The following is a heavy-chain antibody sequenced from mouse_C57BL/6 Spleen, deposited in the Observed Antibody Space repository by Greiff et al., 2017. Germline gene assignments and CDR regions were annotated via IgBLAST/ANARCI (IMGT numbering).Heavy chain of an antibody. Sequence: QVQLQQSGPELVKPGASVKISCKASGYAFSSSWMNWVKQRPGKGLEWIGRIYPGDGDTNYNGKFKGKATLTADKSSSKAYMQLSSLTSEDSAVYFFARSYYYGSSYFDYWGQGTTLTVSS. J-gene: IGHJ2*01. CDR1: GYAFSSSW. V-gene: IGHV1-82*01. D-gene: IGHD1-1*01. CDR3: ARSYYYGSSYFDY. CDR2: IYPGDGDT.